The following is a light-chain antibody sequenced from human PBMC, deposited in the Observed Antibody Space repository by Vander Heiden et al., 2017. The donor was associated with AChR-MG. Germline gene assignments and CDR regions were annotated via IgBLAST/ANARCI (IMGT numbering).Light chain of an antibody. V-gene: IGLV1-40*01. Sequence: QSALTQPPSVSGAPGQKVIISCTGTESNIGAGYDVHWYQQLPGRAPKLIISGNNNRPSGVPGRFFGSKSGTSASLAIAGLQSEDEADYYCQSFDRRQMGYVIFGGGTRVTVL. J-gene: IGLJ2*01. CDR2: GNN. CDR3: QSFDRRQMGYVI. CDR1: ESNIGAGYD.